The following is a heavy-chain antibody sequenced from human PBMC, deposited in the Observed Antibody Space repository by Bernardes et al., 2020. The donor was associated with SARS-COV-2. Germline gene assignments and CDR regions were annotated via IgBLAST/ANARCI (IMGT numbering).Heavy chain of an antibody. D-gene: IGHD2-21*02. CDR1: GGSISSSSYY. V-gene: IGHV4-39*01. CDR2: IYYSGST. CDR3: ARLCGNSEQFDY. J-gene: IGHJ4*02. Sequence: SETLSLTCTVSGGSISSSSYYWGWIRQPPGKGLEWIGSIYYSGSTYYNPSLKSRVTISVDTSKNQFSLKLSSVTAADTAVYYCARLCGNSEQFDYWGQGTLGTVSS.